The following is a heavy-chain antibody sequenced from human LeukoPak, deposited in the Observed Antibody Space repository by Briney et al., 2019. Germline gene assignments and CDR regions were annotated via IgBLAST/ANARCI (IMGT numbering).Heavy chain of an antibody. CDR3: ARNRGLYDGNQNWYFDL. CDR2: IYYSGSA. CDR1: GASISSYY. Sequence: PSETLSLTCTVSGASISSYYWSWIRQPPGKGLEWIGYIYYSGSANCNPSLKSRVTISIDTSKNQFSLKLYSVTAADKSVYYCARNRGLYDGNQNWYFDLWGRGSLVTVSS. J-gene: IGHJ2*01. V-gene: IGHV4-59*01. D-gene: IGHD1-14*01.